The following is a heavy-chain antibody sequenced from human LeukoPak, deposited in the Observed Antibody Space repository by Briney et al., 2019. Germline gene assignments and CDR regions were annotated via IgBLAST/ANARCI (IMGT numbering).Heavy chain of an antibody. CDR3: AKAFRYSSGWYDY. V-gene: IGHV3-23*01. CDR1: GFSNYA. D-gene: IGHD6-19*01. Sequence: GGSLRLSCAASGFSNYAMSWVRPAPGQGLEWVSGISGSGDNTYYAYSVKGRFTISRDNSKNTLYLQMNSLRVEDTAVYYCAKAFRYSSGWYDYWGQGTLVTVSS. J-gene: IGHJ4*02. CDR2: ISGSGDNT.